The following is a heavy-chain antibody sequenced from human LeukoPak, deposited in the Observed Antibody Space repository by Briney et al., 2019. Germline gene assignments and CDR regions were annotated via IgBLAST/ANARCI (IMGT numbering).Heavy chain of an antibody. J-gene: IGHJ6*04. CDR2: ISSSGSTI. CDR3: AELGITMIGGV. CDR1: GFTFSTYT. D-gene: IGHD3-10*02. V-gene: IGHV3-48*04. Sequence: GGSLRLSCAASGFTFSTYTMNWVRQAPGKGLEWVSSISSSGSTIYYADSVKGRFTISRDNAKNSLYLQMNSLRAEDTAVYYCAELGITMIGGVWGKGTTVTISS.